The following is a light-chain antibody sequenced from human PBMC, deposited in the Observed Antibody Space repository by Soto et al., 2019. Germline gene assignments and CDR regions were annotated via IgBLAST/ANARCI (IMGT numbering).Light chain of an antibody. CDR1: TSNIGSNA. Sequence: QSALTQPPSTSGTPGQRVTISYSGSTSNIGSNAVNWYLQLPGTAPKLLIHTNNQRPSGVPDRFSGSKSGTSASLAIGGLQSEDEADYYCAAWDDSLNGVVFGGGTKLTVL. V-gene: IGLV1-44*01. CDR3: AAWDDSLNGVV. J-gene: IGLJ2*01. CDR2: TNN.